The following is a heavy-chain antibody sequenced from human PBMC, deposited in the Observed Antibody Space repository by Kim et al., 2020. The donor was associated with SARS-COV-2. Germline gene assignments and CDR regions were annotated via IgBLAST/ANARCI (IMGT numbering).Heavy chain of an antibody. CDR3: ATTGPASSGYFSWYYYMDV. D-gene: IGHD3-22*01. V-gene: IGHV3-23*01. CDR2: ISGSGGST. CDR1: GFTFSSYA. Sequence: GGSLRLSCAASGFTFSSYAMSWVRQAPGKGLEWVSAISGSGGSTYYADSVKGRFTISRDNSKNTLYLQMNSLRAEDTAVYYCATTGPASSGYFSWYYYMDVWGKGTTVTVSS. J-gene: IGHJ6*03.